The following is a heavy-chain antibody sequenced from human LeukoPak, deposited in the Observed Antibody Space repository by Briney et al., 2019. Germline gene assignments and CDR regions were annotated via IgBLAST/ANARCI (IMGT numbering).Heavy chain of an antibody. Sequence: GESLKISCKGSGYSFTSYWVGWVRQMPGKGLEWMGIIYPGDSDTRYSPSFQGQVSISVDKSISTAYLQWSSLKASDTAMYYCARHSYGDAKYYYYYYMDVWGKGTTVTVSS. D-gene: IGHD4-17*01. J-gene: IGHJ6*03. V-gene: IGHV5-51*01. CDR3: ARHSYGDAKYYYYYYMDV. CDR2: IYPGDSDT. CDR1: GYSFTSYW.